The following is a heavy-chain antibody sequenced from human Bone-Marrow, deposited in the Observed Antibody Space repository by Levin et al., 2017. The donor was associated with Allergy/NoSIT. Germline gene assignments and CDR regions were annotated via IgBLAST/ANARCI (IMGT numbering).Heavy chain of an antibody. CDR2: ISSSGSTI. CDR1: GFTFSDYY. D-gene: IGHD3-3*01. V-gene: IGHV3-11*01. J-gene: IGHJ4*02. CDR3: AKEYDFWSGPDY. Sequence: GESLKISCVASGFTFSDYYMSWIRQTQEKGLEWVSIISSSGSTIYYADSVKGRFTISRDNGMNSLYLQMNSLRVEDTAVYYCAKEYDFWSGPDYWGQGTLVTVSS.